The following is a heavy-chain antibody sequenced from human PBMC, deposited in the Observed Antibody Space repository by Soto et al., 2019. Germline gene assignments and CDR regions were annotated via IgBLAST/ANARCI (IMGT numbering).Heavy chain of an antibody. V-gene: IGHV1-69*01. Sequence: QVQLVQSGAEVKKPGSSVKVSCKASGGTFSSYAISWVRQAPGQGLEWMRGIIPIFGTANYAQKFQGRVTITADESTSTAYMELSSLRSEDTAVYYCARSSVVVVPAARAWFDPWGQGTLVTVSS. CDR2: IIPIFGTA. CDR3: ARSSVVVVPAARAWFDP. J-gene: IGHJ5*02. D-gene: IGHD2-2*01. CDR1: GGTFSSYA.